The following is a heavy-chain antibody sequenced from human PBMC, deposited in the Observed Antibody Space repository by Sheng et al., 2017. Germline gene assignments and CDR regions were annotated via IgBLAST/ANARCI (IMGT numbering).Heavy chain of an antibody. CDR2: IYHSGST. D-gene: IGHD3-3*01. V-gene: IGHV4-38-2*01. CDR1: GYSISSGYY. Sequence: QVQLQESGPGLVKTSETLSLTCAVSGYSISSGYYWGWIRQPPGKGLEWIGSIYHSGSTYYNPSLKSRVTISVDTSKNQFSLKLSSVTAADTAVYYCARITIFGVVPFGYFDYWGQGTLVTVSS. CDR3: ARITIFGVVPFGYFDY. J-gene: IGHJ4*02.